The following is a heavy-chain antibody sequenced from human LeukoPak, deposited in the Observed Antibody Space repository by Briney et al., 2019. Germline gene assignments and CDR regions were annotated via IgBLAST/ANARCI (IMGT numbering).Heavy chain of an antibody. V-gene: IGHV4-38-2*01. Sequence: PSETLSLTCAVSDYSISSGYYWGWIRQPPGKGLEWIGNIYHSGSPYYNPSLKSRVTISVDTSKNQFSLKLSSVTAADTAVYYCARPISSQGYFGVVIDWGQGTLVTVSS. J-gene: IGHJ4*02. D-gene: IGHD3-3*01. CDR2: IYHSGSP. CDR1: DYSISSGYY. CDR3: ARPISSQGYFGVVID.